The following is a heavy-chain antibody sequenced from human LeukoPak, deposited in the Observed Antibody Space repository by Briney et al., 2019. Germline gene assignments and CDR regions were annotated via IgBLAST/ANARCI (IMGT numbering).Heavy chain of an antibody. J-gene: IGHJ6*02. Sequence: GGSLRLSCAASGFTFSSYEMNWVRQAPGKGLEWVSYISSSGNTIYYADSSKGPFTISRDNAKNSLYLQMNSLRAEDTAVCYCARGGGYYGSGSLHYYYYGMDVWGQGTTVTVSS. CDR1: GFTFSSYE. CDR2: ISSSGNTI. D-gene: IGHD3-10*01. V-gene: IGHV3-48*03. CDR3: ARGGGYYGSGSLHYYYYGMDV.